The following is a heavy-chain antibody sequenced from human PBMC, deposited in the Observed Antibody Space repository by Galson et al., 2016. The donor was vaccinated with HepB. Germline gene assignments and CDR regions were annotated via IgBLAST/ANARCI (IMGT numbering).Heavy chain of an antibody. CDR2: IYHSGSA. CDR3: ASALSDRDFWSGYYEAFGMDV. Sequence: SETLSLTCAVSGASMSSSNWWNWVRQTPGKGLEWIGEIYHSGSANYNPSLKSRVIISVGKSKTQFSLKLNSVTAADTGVYYCASALSDRDFWSGYYEAFGMDVWGPGTTVTVSS. V-gene: IGHV4-4*02. CDR1: GASMSSSNW. J-gene: IGHJ6*02. D-gene: IGHD3-3*01.